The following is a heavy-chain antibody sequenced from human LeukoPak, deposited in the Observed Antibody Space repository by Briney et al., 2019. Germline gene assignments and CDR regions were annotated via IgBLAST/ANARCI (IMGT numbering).Heavy chain of an antibody. D-gene: IGHD3-3*01. CDR2: IKNDVSEK. Sequence: GGSLRLSCAASGFVFRNYFMSWVRQAPGKGLEWVASIKNDVSEKYYVDSVRGRYTISRDNTKNSLYLQMSSLRAEDTAVYYCATDRGWRTSGYYLYYFEYWGQGTLVTFSS. CDR1: GFVFRNYF. CDR3: ATDRGWRTSGYYLYYFEY. J-gene: IGHJ4*02. V-gene: IGHV3-7*01.